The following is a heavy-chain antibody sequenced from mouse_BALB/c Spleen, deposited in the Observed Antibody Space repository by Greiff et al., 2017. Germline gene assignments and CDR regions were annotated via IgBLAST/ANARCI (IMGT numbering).Heavy chain of an antibody. CDR3: ARHIYYFDY. CDR2: INSNGGST. CDR1: GFTFRSYG. V-gene: IGHV5-6-3*01. D-gene: IGHD3-1*01. J-gene: IGHJ2*01. Sequence: EVMLVESGGGLVQSGGSLKFSCAASGFTFRSYGMAWVRQNPDKRLELVATINSNGGSTNYTDSVKGRFTISRDNAKNTLYLQISSLKSEDTAMYYCARHIYYFDYGGQGTTLTVSS.